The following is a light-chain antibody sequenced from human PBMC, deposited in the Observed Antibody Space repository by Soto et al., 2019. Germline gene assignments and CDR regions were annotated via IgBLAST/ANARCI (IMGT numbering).Light chain of an antibody. Sequence: DIQMTQSPSSLSASVGDRVTITCRASQSISSYLNWYQQKPGKAPKLLIYAASNLQSGVPSRFSGSGSGTDFTLTISRPQPEDFATYYCQQSYSTPRTFGQGTKLEIK. CDR1: QSISSY. CDR3: QQSYSTPRT. CDR2: AAS. V-gene: IGKV1-39*01. J-gene: IGKJ2*01.